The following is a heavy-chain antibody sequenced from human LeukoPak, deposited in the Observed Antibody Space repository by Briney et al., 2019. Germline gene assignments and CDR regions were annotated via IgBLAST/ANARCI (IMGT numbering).Heavy chain of an antibody. D-gene: IGHD2-21*02. CDR1: GFTFSDYY. J-gene: IGHJ4*02. CDR2: IKQDGSET. V-gene: IGHV3-7*01. Sequence: GGSLRLSCTVSGFTFSDYYMSWVRQAPGKGLEWVANIKQDGSETHYVDSVKGRFTVSRDNAKNSLSLHMTNLRVEDTAIYYCARDVTARNYFDSWGQGTLVTVSS. CDR3: ARDVTARNYFDS.